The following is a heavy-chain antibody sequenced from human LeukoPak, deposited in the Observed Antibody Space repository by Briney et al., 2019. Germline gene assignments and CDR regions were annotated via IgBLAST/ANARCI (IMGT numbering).Heavy chain of an antibody. CDR2: INRDGSST. D-gene: IGHD5-18*01. CDR1: GFTFSNHW. J-gene: IGHJ4*02. V-gene: IGHV3-74*01. CDR3: ARGGSDTAMAHDY. Sequence: GGSLRLSCAASGFTFSNHWMHWVRHAPGKGLMWVSRINRDGSSTDYADSVKGRFTISRDDAKTTLFLQVNSLRAEDTAVYFCARGGSDTAMAHDYWGQGTLVTVSS.